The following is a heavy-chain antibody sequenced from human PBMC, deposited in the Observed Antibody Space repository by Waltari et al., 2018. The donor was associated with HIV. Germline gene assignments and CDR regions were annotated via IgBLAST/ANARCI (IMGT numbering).Heavy chain of an antibody. J-gene: IGHJ4*02. V-gene: IGHV1-58*01. D-gene: IGHD3-22*01. CDR1: GFTFTSSA. Sequence: QMQLVQSGPEVKKPGTSVKVSCKASGFTFTSSAVQWGRQARGQRLEWIGWIVVGSGNTNYAQKFQERVTITRDMSTSTAYMELSSLRSEDTAVYYCAAGRSSGYLDYWGQGTLVTVSS. CDR3: AAGRSSGYLDY. CDR2: IVVGSGNT.